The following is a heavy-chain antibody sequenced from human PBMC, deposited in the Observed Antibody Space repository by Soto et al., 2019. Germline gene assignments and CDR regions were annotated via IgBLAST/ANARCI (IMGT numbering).Heavy chain of an antibody. CDR3: AKDPYSSSWKGENWFDP. J-gene: IGHJ5*02. Sequence: PGGSLRLSCAASGFTFSSYAMSWVRQAPGKGLEWVSAISGSGGSTYYADSVKGRFTISRDNSKNTLYLQMNSLRAEDTAVYYCAKDPYSSSWKGENWFDPWGQGTLVTVSS. V-gene: IGHV3-23*01. CDR1: GFTFSSYA. D-gene: IGHD6-13*01. CDR2: ISGSGGST.